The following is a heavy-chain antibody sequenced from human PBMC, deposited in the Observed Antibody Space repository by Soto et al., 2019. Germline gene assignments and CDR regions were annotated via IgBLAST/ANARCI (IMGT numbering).Heavy chain of an antibody. D-gene: IGHD3-22*01. CDR1: GYVFTGYY. J-gene: IGHJ4*02. V-gene: IGHV1-2*02. CDR3: MRGASARDSSGYPYYFDP. Sequence: ASVKVSCKTSGYVFTGYYLHWVRQAPGQGLEWMGWINCRSGGTTYTQKFQGRVTLTMGTSTSTAYVELSSLISDDTALYYCMRGASARDSSGYPYYFDPWGQGTLVTVSS. CDR2: INCRSGGT.